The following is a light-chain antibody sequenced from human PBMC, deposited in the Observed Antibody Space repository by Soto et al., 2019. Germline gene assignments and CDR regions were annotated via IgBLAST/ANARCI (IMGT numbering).Light chain of an antibody. V-gene: IGLV1-40*01. CDR3: QCYDSSLTGYV. Sequence: QSVLAQPPSVSGAPGQRVTISCTGGSSNIGAGYDVHWYQQLPGTAPKLLIYGNSNRPSGVPDRFSGSKSGTSASLAITGLQAEDEADYYCQCYDSSLTGYVFGTGTKVTVL. J-gene: IGLJ1*01. CDR1: SSNIGAGYD. CDR2: GNS.